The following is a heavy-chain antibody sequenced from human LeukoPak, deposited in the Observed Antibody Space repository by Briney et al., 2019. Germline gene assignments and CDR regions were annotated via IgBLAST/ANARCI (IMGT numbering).Heavy chain of an antibody. CDR2: ISGSGGST. J-gene: IGHJ4*02. V-gene: IGHV3-23*01. D-gene: IGHD3-22*01. CDR1: GFTFSSYA. Sequence: GGSLRLSCAASGFTFSSYAMSWVRQAPGKGLEWVSAISGSGGSTYYADSVKGRFTISRDNSKNTLYLQMNSLRAEDTAVYYCAKGPGYYDSSGYYYQGRYYSDYWGQGTLVTVSS. CDR3: AKGPGYYDSSGYYYQGRYYSDY.